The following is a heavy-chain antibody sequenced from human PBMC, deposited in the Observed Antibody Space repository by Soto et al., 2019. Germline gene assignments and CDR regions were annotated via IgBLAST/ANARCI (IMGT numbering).Heavy chain of an antibody. CDR1: GYIFVKYG. J-gene: IGHJ6*02. Sequence: QVQLVQSGDEMKKPGASVRVSCKASGYIFVKYGIAWVRQAPGQGLEWMGWISPYTGDTHSASKVQGRLTMTTDTSTGTAYMDLGSLTSDDTAVYYCAMVDNYVTPTPQDVWGQGTTVTVSS. D-gene: IGHD3-16*01. V-gene: IGHV1-18*01. CDR2: ISPYTGDT. CDR3: AMVDNYVTPTPQDV.